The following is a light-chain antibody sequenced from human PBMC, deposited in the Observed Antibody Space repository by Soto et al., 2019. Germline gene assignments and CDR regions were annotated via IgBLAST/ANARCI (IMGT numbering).Light chain of an antibody. Sequence: EIVMTQSPATLSVSPGERATLSCRASQSVSSSLAWYQQKPGQAPRFLIYGASTRATGIPARFSGSGSGTEFTLTISSLQSEDFAVYYCQQYKNWPLTFGGGTKVEIK. V-gene: IGKV3-15*01. J-gene: IGKJ4*01. CDR1: QSVSSS. CDR3: QQYKNWPLT. CDR2: GAS.